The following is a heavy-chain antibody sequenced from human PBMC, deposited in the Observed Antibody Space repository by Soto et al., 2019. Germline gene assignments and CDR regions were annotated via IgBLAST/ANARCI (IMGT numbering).Heavy chain of an antibody. CDR2: ISSSSSYI. Sequence: ESGGGLVKPGGSLRLSCAASGFTFSSYSMNWVRQAPGKGLEWVSSISSSSSYIYYADSVKGRFTISRDNAKNSLYLQMNSLRAEDTAVYYCARSYSGYDPMDVWGKGTTVTVSS. J-gene: IGHJ6*03. V-gene: IGHV3-21*01. CDR3: ARSYSGYDPMDV. D-gene: IGHD5-12*01. CDR1: GFTFSSYS.